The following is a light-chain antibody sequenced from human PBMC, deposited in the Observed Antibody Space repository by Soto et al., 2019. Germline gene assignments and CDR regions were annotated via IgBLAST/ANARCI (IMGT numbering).Light chain of an antibody. V-gene: IGKV4-1*01. CDR1: QSILYSSNNMNC. CDR2: WAS. CDR3: LQYYSTPWT. J-gene: IGKJ1*01. Sequence: DIVMTQSPDSLTVSLGERATINCKSSQSILYSSNNMNCLAWYQQKPGQPPKLLIYWASTRESGVPDRFSGSESGTDFTLTTTSLQAEDVAVYYCLQYYSTPWTFGQGTKVEIK.